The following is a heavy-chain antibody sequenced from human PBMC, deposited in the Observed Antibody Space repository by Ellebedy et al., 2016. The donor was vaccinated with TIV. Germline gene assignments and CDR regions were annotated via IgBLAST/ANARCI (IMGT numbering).Heavy chain of an antibody. D-gene: IGHD2-21*01. Sequence: GESLKISCAASRFTFSSYDMHWVRQGTGKGLEWVSAIGTAGDTYYPGSVKGRFTISRENAKNSLYLQITSLRADDTAVYYCARVRFGDTAVDYWGQGTLVTVSS. CDR1: RFTFSSYD. J-gene: IGHJ4*03. CDR3: ARVRFGDTAVDY. CDR2: IGTAGDT. V-gene: IGHV3-13*01.